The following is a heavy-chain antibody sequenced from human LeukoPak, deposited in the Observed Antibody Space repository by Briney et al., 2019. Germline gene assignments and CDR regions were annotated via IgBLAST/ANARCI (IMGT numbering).Heavy chain of an antibody. CDR2: INPYNGDT. D-gene: IGHD6-19*01. V-gene: IGHV1-18*01. CDR3: ARGGSGWTSDY. J-gene: IGHJ4*02. Sequence: ASVKVSCKASGYTFTSYGITWVRQAPGQGLEWMGWINPYNGDTNSAQKLQGRVTMTTDTSTSTAYMELRSLRSDDTAVYYCARGGSGWTSDYWGQGTLVTVSS. CDR1: GYTFTSYG.